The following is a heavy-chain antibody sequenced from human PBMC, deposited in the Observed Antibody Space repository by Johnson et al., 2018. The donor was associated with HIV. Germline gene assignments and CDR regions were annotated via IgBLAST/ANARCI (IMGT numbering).Heavy chain of an antibody. CDR3: ARDYRGALHI. J-gene: IGHJ3*02. Sequence: VQLVESGGGVVRPGGSLRLSCAASGFTFNDYGMSWVRQAPGKGLEWVSGINWNGGSSRDYADSVKGRFTITRNNVKNSLSMQMNSLGVEDTAVYFCARDYRGALHIWGQGTMVTVSA. V-gene: IGHV3-20*04. D-gene: IGHD4-11*01. CDR2: INWNGGSSR. CDR1: GFTFNDYG.